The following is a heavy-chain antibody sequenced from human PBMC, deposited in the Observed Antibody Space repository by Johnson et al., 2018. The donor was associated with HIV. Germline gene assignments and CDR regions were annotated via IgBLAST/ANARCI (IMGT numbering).Heavy chain of an antibody. Sequence: VQLVESGGGLVQSGGSLRLSCAASGITVSSNYMSWVRQAPGKGLEWVSAISGSGGSTYYADSVKGRFTISRDNSKNTLYLQMNSLRAEDTAVYYCARAEKDIWYYDILTGYPNAFDIWGQGTMVTVSS. D-gene: IGHD3-9*01. CDR2: ISGSGGST. CDR1: GITVSSNY. CDR3: ARAEKDIWYYDILTGYPNAFDI. J-gene: IGHJ3*02. V-gene: IGHV3-23*04.